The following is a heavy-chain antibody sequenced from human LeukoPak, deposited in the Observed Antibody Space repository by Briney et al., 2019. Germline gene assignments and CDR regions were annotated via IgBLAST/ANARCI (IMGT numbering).Heavy chain of an antibody. V-gene: IGHV3-20*04. CDR3: ARRITISVVPYYFDC. J-gene: IGHJ4*02. CDR2: IDWNGGST. D-gene: IGHD3-3*01. CDR1: GFTFDDYG. Sequence: GGSLRLSCAASGFTFDDYGMSWVRQAPGKGLEWVSSIDWNGGSTHYADSVKGRFTISRDNAKNSLYLQMNSLRAEDTAVYYCARRITISVVPYYFDCWGQGALLTVSS.